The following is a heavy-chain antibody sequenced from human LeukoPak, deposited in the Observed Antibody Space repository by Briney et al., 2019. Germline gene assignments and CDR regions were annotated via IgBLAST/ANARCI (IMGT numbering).Heavy chain of an antibody. CDR2: ISGSGGST. CDR3: AKGKRSSSVAFDI. J-gene: IGHJ3*02. CDR1: GFTFSSYA. D-gene: IGHD6-6*01. Sequence: GGSARLSCAASGFTFSSYAMSWVRQAPGKGLEWVSAISGSGGSTYYADSVKGRFTISRDNSKNTLYLQMNSLRAEDTAVYYCAKGKRSSSVAFDIWGQGTMVTVSS. V-gene: IGHV3-23*01.